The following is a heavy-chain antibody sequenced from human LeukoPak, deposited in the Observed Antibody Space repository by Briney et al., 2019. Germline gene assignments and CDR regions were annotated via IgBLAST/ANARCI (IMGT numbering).Heavy chain of an antibody. CDR3: AREGSTSTEAFDI. J-gene: IGHJ3*02. Sequence: GGSLRLSCAASGFTFSSYSMNWVRQAPGKGLEWVSYISSSSSTIYYADSVKGRFTISRDNAKNSLYLQMNSLRAEDTAVYYCAREGSTSTEAFDIWGQGTMVTVSS. CDR2: ISSSSSTI. D-gene: IGHD2-2*01. CDR1: GFTFSSYS. V-gene: IGHV3-48*01.